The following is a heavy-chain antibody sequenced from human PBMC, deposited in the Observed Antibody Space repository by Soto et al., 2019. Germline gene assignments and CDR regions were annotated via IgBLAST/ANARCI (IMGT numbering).Heavy chain of an antibody. J-gene: IGHJ4*02. V-gene: IGHV4-39*07. Sequence: SETLSLTCTVSGDSITFSSYYWGWIRQPPGKGLEWIGSIFYSGGTYYNPSLKSRVTISVDTSQNQFSLKLSSVTAGDTAVYYCARRGPEVGATPYWGQGTLVTVS. CDR3: ARRGPEVGATPY. D-gene: IGHD1-26*01. CDR2: IFYSGGT. CDR1: GDSITFSSYY.